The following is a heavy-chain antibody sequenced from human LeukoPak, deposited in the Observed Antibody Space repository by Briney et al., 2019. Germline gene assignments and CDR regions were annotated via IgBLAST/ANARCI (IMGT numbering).Heavy chain of an antibody. CDR3: ARDGDSGSNTRGYFDY. CDR2: INPSGGST. V-gene: IGHV1-46*01. J-gene: IGHJ4*02. Sequence: GASVKVSCKASGYTFISYGISWVRQAPGQGLEWMGIINPSGGSTSYAQKFQGRVTMTRDTSTSTVYMELSSLRSEDTAVYYCARDGDSGSNTRGYFDYWGQGTLVTVSS. D-gene: IGHD1-26*01. CDR1: GYTFISYG.